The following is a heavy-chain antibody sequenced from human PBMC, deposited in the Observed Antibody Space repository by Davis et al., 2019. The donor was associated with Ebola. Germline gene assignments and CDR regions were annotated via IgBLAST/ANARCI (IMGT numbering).Heavy chain of an antibody. Sequence: GESLKISCAASGFTFSDSLMNWVRQRPGKGLEWVANIDEDGTERYYVGSVRGRFTISRDNAKNSLYLQINSLRAEDTAVYYCARVGAPSVYGYYGMDVWGQGTTVTVSS. CDR1: GFTFSDSL. J-gene: IGHJ6*02. D-gene: IGHD1-26*01. CDR2: IDEDGTER. CDR3: ARVGAPSVYGYYGMDV. V-gene: IGHV3-7*03.